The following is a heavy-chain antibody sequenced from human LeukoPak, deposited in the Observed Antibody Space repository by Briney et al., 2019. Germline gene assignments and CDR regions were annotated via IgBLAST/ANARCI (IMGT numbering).Heavy chain of an antibody. J-gene: IGHJ4*02. V-gene: IGHV3-23*01. Sequence: GGTLTLSCAASGFTFSNYGISCVRQAPGKGLEWDSAISGSGGSTYYADSVKGRFTISRDNSKNTLYLQMNSLRAEDTALYYCASIAVAGTREADYWGQGTLVTVSS. CDR1: GFTFSNYG. CDR3: ASIAVAGTREADY. CDR2: ISGSGGST. D-gene: IGHD6-19*01.